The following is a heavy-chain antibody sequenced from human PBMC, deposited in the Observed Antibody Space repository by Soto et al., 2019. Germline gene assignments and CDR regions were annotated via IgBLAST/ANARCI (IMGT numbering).Heavy chain of an antibody. V-gene: IGHV5-10-1*01. CDR2: IDPSDSYT. Sequence: PGESLKISCKGSGYNFTTYWISWVRQMPGKGLEWMGRIDPSDSYTNYSPSFQGHVTISADKSINTAYLQWSSLKASDTAIYYCAGHVKMATIYGMDVWGQGTTVTVSS. CDR3: AGHVKMATIYGMDV. J-gene: IGHJ6*02. D-gene: IGHD5-12*01. CDR1: GYNFTTYW.